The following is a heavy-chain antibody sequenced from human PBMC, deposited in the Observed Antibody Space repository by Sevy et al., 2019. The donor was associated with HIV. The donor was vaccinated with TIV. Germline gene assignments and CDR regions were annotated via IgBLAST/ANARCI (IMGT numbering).Heavy chain of an antibody. J-gene: IGHJ4*02. CDR1: GHTFTDFF. V-gene: IGHV1-2*02. CDR2: INPNSGDP. D-gene: IGHD5-18*01. Sequence: ASVKVSCKVSGHTFTDFFIHWVRQAPGQGLEWMGWINPNSGDPKYAQKFQGRVTITRDTSISTAYLELNRLRSDDTAVYYCASPEGYTYGSRLDYWGQGTLVTVSS. CDR3: ASPEGYTYGSRLDY.